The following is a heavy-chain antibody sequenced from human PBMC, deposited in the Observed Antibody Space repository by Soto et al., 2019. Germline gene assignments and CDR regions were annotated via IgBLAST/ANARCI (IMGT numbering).Heavy chain of an antibody. V-gene: IGHV4-39*01. J-gene: IGHJ6*02. CDR2: IYYNGNT. D-gene: IGHD2-2*03. CDR1: GGSISSTSYY. CDR3: VRLNGYCVSTKCRGYYGMDV. Sequence: SETLSLTCTVSGGSISSTSYYWGWIRQPPGKGLEWIGNIYYNGNTYYNPSLLSRVTISVDTSKNEFSLRLNSVTAADTAVYYCVRLNGYCVSTKCRGYYGMDVWGQGTTVTVSS.